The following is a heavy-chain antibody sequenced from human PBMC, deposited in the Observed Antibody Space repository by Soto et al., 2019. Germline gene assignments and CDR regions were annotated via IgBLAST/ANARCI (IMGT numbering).Heavy chain of an antibody. D-gene: IGHD4-17*01. CDR2: IRSKANSYAT. CDR3: AKNSENFGDSKYDY. CDR1: GFTFSGSA. J-gene: IGHJ4*02. Sequence: GGSLRLSCAASGFTFSGSAMHLVRQASGKGLEWVGRIRSKANSYATAYAASVKGRFTISRDDSKNMLYLQMNSLRAEDTAVYYCAKNSENFGDSKYDYWGQGTLVTVSS. V-gene: IGHV3-73*01.